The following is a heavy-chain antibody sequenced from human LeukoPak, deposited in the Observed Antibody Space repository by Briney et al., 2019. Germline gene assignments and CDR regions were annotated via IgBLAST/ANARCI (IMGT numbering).Heavy chain of an antibody. D-gene: IGHD3-16*02. V-gene: IGHV3-23*01. J-gene: IGHJ4*02. CDR1: GFTFSTYA. Sequence: GGSLRLSCAASGFTFSTYAMSWVRQAPGKGLEWVSAISGSGGSTYYADSVKGRFTISRDNSKNTLYLQMNSLRAEDTAVYYCAKDSYYDYVWGSYRYTNQFDYWGQGTLVTVSS. CDR2: ISGSGGST. CDR3: AKDSYYDYVWGSYRYTNQFDY.